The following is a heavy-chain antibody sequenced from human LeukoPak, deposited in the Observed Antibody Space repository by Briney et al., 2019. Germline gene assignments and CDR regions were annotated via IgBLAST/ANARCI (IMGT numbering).Heavy chain of an antibody. D-gene: IGHD3-22*01. V-gene: IGHV3-30*18. CDR3: AKDSYDSSPSLFDY. CDR1: GFTFSSYG. J-gene: IGHJ4*02. CDR2: ISYGGSNK. Sequence: GGSLRLSCAASGFTFSSYGMHWVRQAPGKGLEWVAVISYGGSNKYYADSVKGRFTISRDNSKNTLYLQMNSLRAEDTAVYYCAKDSYDSSPSLFDYWGQGTLVTVSS.